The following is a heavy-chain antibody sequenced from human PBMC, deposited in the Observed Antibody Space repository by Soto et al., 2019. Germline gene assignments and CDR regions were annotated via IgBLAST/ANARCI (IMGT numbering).Heavy chain of an antibody. Sequence: QVQVVQSGDEVKKPGASVKVSCKASGYTFTNYGFSWVRQAXXQGLXXMGWISGYNGNTKYAEKFQGRVTMTTDTXXXXXXXXXXXXXXXXXXXXXXXXXGXAPXXXXXMDVWGQGTAVTVSS. J-gene: IGHJ6*02. CDR2: ISGYNGNT. CDR1: GYTFTNYG. CDR3: XXXGXAPXXXXXMDV. V-gene: IGHV1-18*01.